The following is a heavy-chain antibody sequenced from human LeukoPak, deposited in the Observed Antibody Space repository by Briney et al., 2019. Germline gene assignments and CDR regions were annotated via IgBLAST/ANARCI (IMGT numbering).Heavy chain of an antibody. CDR3: AKDAAAGRTHYYYMDV. D-gene: IGHD6-13*01. J-gene: IGHJ6*03. CDR2: ISSSSSYI. CDR1: GFTFSSYS. Sequence: GGSLRLSCAASGFTFSSYSMNWVRQAPGKGLEWVSSISSSSSYIYYADSVKGRFTISRDNAKNSLYLQMNSLRAEDTALYYCAKDAAAGRTHYYYMDVWGKGTTVTISS. V-gene: IGHV3-21*04.